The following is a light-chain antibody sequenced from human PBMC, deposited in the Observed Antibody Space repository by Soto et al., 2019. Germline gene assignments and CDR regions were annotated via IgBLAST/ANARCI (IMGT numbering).Light chain of an antibody. V-gene: IGKV3-20*01. Sequence: EIVLTQSPGTLSLSPGERGTLSCRTSQSVSRNYLAWYQQKPGQAPRLFIYGASSRAAGIPDRFSGSGSGTDFPLTISRLEPDDFAVYYCQQYGSSPWTFGQGTKVEIK. CDR2: GAS. J-gene: IGKJ1*01. CDR1: QSVSRNY. CDR3: QQYGSSPWT.